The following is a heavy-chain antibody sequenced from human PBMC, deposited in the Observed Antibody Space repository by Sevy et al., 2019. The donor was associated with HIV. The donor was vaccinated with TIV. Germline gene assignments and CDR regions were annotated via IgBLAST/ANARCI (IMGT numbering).Heavy chain of an antibody. J-gene: IGHJ5*02. CDR3: ARGSKTEWLPNLGNFDP. CDR2: IYYSGST. CDR1: GGSISSYY. V-gene: IGHV4-59*01. Sequence: SETLSLTCTVSGGSISSYYWSWIRQPPGKGLEWIGYIYYSGSTNYNPSLKSRVTISVDTSKNQFSLKLSSVTAADTAVYYCARGSKTEWLPNLGNFDPWGQGTLVTVSS. D-gene: IGHD3-3*01.